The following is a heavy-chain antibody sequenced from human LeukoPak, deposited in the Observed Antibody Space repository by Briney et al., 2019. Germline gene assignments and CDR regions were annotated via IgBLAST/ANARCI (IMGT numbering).Heavy chain of an antibody. CDR2: ISGSGGST. CDR1: GFTFSSYA. D-gene: IGHD3-22*01. V-gene: IGHV3-23*01. J-gene: IGHJ4*02. CDR3: ARVPLDSSGYYIDY. Sequence: PGGSLRLSCAASGFTFSSYAMSWVRQAPGKGLEWVSAISGSGGSTYYADSVKGRFTISRDNSKNTLYLQMNSLRAEDTAVYYCARVPLDSSGYYIDYWGQGTLVTVSS.